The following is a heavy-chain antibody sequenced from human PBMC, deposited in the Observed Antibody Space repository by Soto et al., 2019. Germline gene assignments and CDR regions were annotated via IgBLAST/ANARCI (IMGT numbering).Heavy chain of an antibody. CDR1: GYTFTSYG. Sequence: ASVKVSCKASGYTFTSYGISWVRQAPGQGLEWMGWISAYNGNTNYAQKLQGRVTMTTDTSTSTAYMELRSLRSDDTAVYYCARGEFTIFGVVIPYYFDYWGQGTLVTVSS. CDR2: ISAYNGNT. CDR3: ARGEFTIFGVVIPYYFDY. J-gene: IGHJ4*02. V-gene: IGHV1-18*01. D-gene: IGHD3-3*01.